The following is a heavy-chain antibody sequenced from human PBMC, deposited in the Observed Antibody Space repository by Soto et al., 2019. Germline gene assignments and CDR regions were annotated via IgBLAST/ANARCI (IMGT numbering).Heavy chain of an antibody. Sequence: EVQLFESGGGLVQPGGSLRLSCAASGFTFSNYAMSWVRQAPGKGLEWVSGISARGGTTYYADSVQGRFTISRDSSKNTLSLQMNGLRAEDTAVYYCARDIDWYSNSSGFDNWGQGTLVTVSS. D-gene: IGHD1-26*01. CDR3: ARDIDWYSNSSGFDN. CDR1: GFTFSNYA. J-gene: IGHJ4*02. V-gene: IGHV3-23*01. CDR2: ISARGGTT.